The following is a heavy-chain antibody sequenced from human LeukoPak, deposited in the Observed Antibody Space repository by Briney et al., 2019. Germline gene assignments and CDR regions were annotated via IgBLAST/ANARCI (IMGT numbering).Heavy chain of an antibody. CDR3: AKQVGATPWNYMDV. D-gene: IGHD1-26*01. J-gene: IGHJ6*03. V-gene: IGHV3-23*01. CDR1: GFTFGDFA. CDR2: ISGSGGST. Sequence: GGSLRLSCTASGFTFGDFAMSWVRQAPGKGLEWVSAISGSGGSTFYADSVKGRFTISRDNSKNTLYLQMNSLRAEDTAIYYCAKQVGATPWNYMDVWGKGTTVTVSS.